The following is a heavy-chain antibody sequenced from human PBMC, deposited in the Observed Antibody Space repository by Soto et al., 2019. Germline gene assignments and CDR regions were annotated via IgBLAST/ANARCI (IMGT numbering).Heavy chain of an antibody. V-gene: IGHV3-23*01. J-gene: IGHJ4*02. CDR3: ANPNWNYAGSSDY. D-gene: IGHD1-7*01. CDR2: ISGSGGST. Sequence: PGGSLRLSCAASGFTFSSYAMSWVRQAPGKGLEWVSAISGSGGSTYYADSVKGRFTISRDNSKNTLYLQMNSLKAEDTAVYYCANPNWNYAGSSDYWGQGTLVTVSS. CDR1: GFTFSSYA.